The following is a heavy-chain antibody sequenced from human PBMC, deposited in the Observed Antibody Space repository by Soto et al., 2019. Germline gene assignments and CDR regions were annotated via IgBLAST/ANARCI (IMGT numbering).Heavy chain of an antibody. D-gene: IGHD6-19*01. CDR2: IDPSDSYT. CDR3: ARLPLSIAVAGKGEAFDI. CDR1: GYSFTSYW. V-gene: IGHV5-10-1*04. J-gene: IGHJ3*02. Sequence: GESLKISCKGSGYSFTSYWISWVRQMPGKGLEWMGRIDPSDSYTNYSPSFQGQVTISADKSISTAYLQWSSLKASDTAMYYCARLPLSIAVAGKGEAFDIWGQGTMVTVSS.